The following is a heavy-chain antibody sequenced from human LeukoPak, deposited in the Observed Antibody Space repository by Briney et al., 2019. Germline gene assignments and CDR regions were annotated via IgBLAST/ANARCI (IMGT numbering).Heavy chain of an antibody. Sequence: SETLSLTCTVSGGSISSSSYYWGWIRQPPGKGLEWIGSIYYSGSTYYNPSLKSRVTISVDTSKNQFSLKLSSVTAADTAVYYCARRGSSGYINFDYWGQGTLVTVSS. D-gene: IGHD3-22*01. CDR1: GGSISSSSYY. J-gene: IGHJ4*02. CDR3: ARRGSSGYINFDY. CDR2: IYYSGST. V-gene: IGHV4-39*01.